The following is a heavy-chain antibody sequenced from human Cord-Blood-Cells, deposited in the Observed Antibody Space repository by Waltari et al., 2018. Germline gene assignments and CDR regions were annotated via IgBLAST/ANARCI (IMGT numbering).Heavy chain of an antibody. V-gene: IGHV3-66*01. CDR3: AGGAARRYFDL. CDR1: GFTVSSKY. Sequence: EVQLVESGGGLVQPGGSLRLSCAASGFTVSSKYMSWVRQAPGKGRGWVSVINSGGSTYCAVSVKVTFTISRDNSKNTLYFQMNSLRAEDTAVYYCAGGAARRYFDLWGRGTLLTVSS. D-gene: IGHD6-6*01. CDR2: INSGGST. J-gene: IGHJ2*01.